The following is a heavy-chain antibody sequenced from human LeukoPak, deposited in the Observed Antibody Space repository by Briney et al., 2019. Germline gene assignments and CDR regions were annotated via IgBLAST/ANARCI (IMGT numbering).Heavy chain of an antibody. D-gene: IGHD2-8*01. Sequence: SETLSLTCTVSGGSISSYYWSWIRQPPGKGLEWIGYIYYSGSTNYNPSLKSRVTISVDTSKNQFSLKLSSVTAADTAVYYRASTKGYFDSWGQGTLVTVSS. CDR1: GGSISSYY. CDR3: ASTKGYFDS. J-gene: IGHJ4*02. CDR2: IYYSGST. V-gene: IGHV4-59*08.